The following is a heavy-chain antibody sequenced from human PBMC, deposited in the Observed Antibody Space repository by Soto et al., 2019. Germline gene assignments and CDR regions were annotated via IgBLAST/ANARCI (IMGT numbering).Heavy chain of an antibody. D-gene: IGHD6-6*01. CDR3: ARRVAAHPYFDF. V-gene: IGHV5-51*01. Sequence: PGESLKISCKGSGHSFTTYWIGWVRQMTGKGLEWMGIIFPGDSDTRYSPSFQGQVTISADKSINTAYLQWSSLKASDTAVYYCARRVAAHPYFDFWGQGALVTVSS. CDR2: IFPGDSDT. J-gene: IGHJ4*02. CDR1: GHSFTTYW.